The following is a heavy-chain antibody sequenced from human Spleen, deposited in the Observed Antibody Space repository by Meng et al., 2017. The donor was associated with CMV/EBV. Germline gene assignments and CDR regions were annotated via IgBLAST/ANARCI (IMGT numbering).Heavy chain of an antibody. CDR2: TYYRSKWYN. Sequence: QVQLQQSGPGLVKPSQTLSLTCVISGDSVSSNSVAWAWIRQSPSRGLEWLGRTYYRSKWYNDYAVSVKSRITINPDTSKNQFSLQLNSVTPEDTAVYYCARSGGIAASGWFDPWGQGTLVTVSS. CDR1: GDSVSSNSVA. CDR3: ARSGGIAASGWFDP. J-gene: IGHJ5*02. D-gene: IGHD6-13*01. V-gene: IGHV6-1*01.